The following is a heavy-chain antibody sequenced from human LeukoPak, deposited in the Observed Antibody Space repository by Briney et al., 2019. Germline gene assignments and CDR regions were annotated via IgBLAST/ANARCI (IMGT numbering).Heavy chain of an antibody. CDR3: ARDLGFYH. D-gene: IGHD7-27*01. V-gene: IGHV3-9*01. CDR2: INWNSGSI. J-gene: IGHJ4*02. Sequence: GGSLRLSCAASGFTFDDYAMHWVRQAPGKGLEWVSGINWNSGSIDYAGSVKGRFTISRDNAKNSLYLQMNSLRAEDTAVYYCARDLGFYHWGQGTLVTVSS. CDR1: GFTFDDYA.